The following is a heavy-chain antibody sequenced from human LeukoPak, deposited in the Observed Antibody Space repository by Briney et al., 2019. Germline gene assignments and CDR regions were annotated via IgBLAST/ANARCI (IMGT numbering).Heavy chain of an antibody. J-gene: IGHJ4*02. CDR2: IKQDGSEK. CDR1: RFAISGYW. D-gene: IGHD3-10*01. CDR3: ARDHYYGSGTYPKPHDS. Sequence: GGSLRLSCAASRFAISGYWMSWVRQAPGKGLEWVANIKQDGSEKNYMDSVKGRFTISRHNAKNSLYLQMNSLRAEDTAIYYCARDHYYGSGTYPKPHDSWGRGTLVTVSS. V-gene: IGHV3-7*01.